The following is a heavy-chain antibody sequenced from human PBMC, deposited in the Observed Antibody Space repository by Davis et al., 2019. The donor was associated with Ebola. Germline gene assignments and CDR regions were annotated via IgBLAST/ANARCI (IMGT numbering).Heavy chain of an antibody. Sequence: AASVKVSCKASGYTFTDYYVHWVRRAPGQGLEWMGRINPNSGATNYAQNFQGRVTMTTDTSISTAYMELNWLRSDDTAVYYCARVDYQLLGHYYGMDVWGKGTTVTVSS. CDR2: INPNSGAT. CDR1: GYTFTDYY. CDR3: ARVDYQLLGHYYGMDV. D-gene: IGHD2-2*01. V-gene: IGHV1-2*06. J-gene: IGHJ6*04.